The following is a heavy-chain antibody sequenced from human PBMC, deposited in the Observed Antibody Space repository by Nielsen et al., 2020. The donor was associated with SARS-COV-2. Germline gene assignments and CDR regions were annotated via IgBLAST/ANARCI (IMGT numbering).Heavy chain of an antibody. CDR2: MNPNSGNT. CDR3: ARRVTYYDFWSGYYCYGMDV. D-gene: IGHD3-3*01. CDR1: GYTFTSYD. J-gene: IGHJ6*02. Sequence: ASVKVSCKASGYTFTSYDINWVRQATGQGLEWMGWMNPNSGNTGYAQKFQGRVTMTRNTSISTAYMELSSLRSEDTAVHYCARRVTYYDFWSGYYCYGMDVWGQGTTVTVSS. V-gene: IGHV1-8*01.